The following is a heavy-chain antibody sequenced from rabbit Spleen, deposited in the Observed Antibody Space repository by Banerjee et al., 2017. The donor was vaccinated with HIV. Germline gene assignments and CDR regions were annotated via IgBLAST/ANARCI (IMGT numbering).Heavy chain of an antibody. Sequence: QLEESGGGLVKPEGSLTLTCKASGFDFSGCYMTWVRQAPGKGLEWIGYIYPHTGRNVYATWAKGPFTISSDNAQNTVDLQMNSLTPADTATYFCARNANGGWDLWDPGTRVTVS. CDR3: ARNANGGWDL. J-gene: IGHJ4*01. CDR2: IYPHTGRN. D-gene: IGHD4-1*01. CDR1: GFDFSGCY. V-gene: IGHV1S7*01.